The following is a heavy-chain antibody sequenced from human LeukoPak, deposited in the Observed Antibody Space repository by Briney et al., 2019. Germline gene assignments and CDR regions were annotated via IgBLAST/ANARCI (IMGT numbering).Heavy chain of an antibody. CDR1: GFTFSSYA. Sequence: PGGSLRLSCAASGFTFSSYAMSWVRQAPGKGLEWVSAISGSGGSTYYADSVKGRFTISRDNSKNTLYLQMNSLRAEDKAVYYCAKDLVVVNDAFDIWGQGTMVTVSS. CDR3: AKDLVVVNDAFDI. J-gene: IGHJ3*02. D-gene: IGHD3-22*01. CDR2: ISGSGGST. V-gene: IGHV3-23*01.